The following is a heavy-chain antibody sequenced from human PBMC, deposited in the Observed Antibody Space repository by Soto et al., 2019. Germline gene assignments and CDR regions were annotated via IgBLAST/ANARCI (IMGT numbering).Heavy chain of an antibody. J-gene: IGHJ4*02. D-gene: IGHD1-1*01. V-gene: IGHV3-23*01. Sequence: EVQLSESGGGLAQPGGSLRLSCAASGFTFNMYAMSWVRQAPGKGLEWVSGIGGSGANTYYADFVKGWFTISRDNSKNTLYLQMDSLRAEDTAIYYCARTITGYFWAGAYWGQGTLVTVSS. CDR1: GFTFNMYA. CDR2: IGGSGANT. CDR3: ARTITGYFWAGAY.